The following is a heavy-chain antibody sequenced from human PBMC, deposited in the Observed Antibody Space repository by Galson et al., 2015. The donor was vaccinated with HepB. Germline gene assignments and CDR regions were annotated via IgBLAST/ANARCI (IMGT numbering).Heavy chain of an antibody. CDR2: ISGSGGST. D-gene: IGHD5-18*01. Sequence: SLRLSCAASGFTFSSYAMSWVRQAPGKGLEWVSAISGSGGSTYYADSVKGRFTISRDNSKNTLYLQMNSLRAEDTAVYYCAKLVQLWEYYFDYWGQGTLVTVSS. J-gene: IGHJ4*02. V-gene: IGHV3-23*01. CDR3: AKLVQLWEYYFDY. CDR1: GFTFSSYA.